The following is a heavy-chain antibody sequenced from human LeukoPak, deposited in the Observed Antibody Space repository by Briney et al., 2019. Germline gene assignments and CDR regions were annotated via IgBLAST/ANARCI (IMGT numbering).Heavy chain of an antibody. CDR2: IHPSGGST. D-gene: IGHD3-3*01. V-gene: IGHV1-46*04. J-gene: IGHJ4*02. CDR1: GYTFINFY. CDR3: AREIFGPPDY. Sequence: ASVKVSCKASGYTFINFYMHWVRQAPGQGLEWMGRIHPSGGSTSYAQKLHGRVTMTSDTSINTLYMELSSLRSEDTAVYYCAREIFGPPDYWGQGTLVTVSS.